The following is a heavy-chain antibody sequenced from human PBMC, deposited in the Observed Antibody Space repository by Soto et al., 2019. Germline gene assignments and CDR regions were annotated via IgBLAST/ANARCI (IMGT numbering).Heavy chain of an antibody. J-gene: IGHJ4*02. D-gene: IGHD3-22*01. CDR3: ARAKPDFFDTSAGDY. CDR2: INDFNGKT. CDR1: GYTFTSYG. V-gene: IGHV1-18*01. Sequence: ASVKVSCKASGYTFTSYGISWVRQAPVQGLEWMGWINDFNGKTNYAQKFQGRVTMTTDTSTSTAYMELRSLRSDDTAVYYCARAKPDFFDTSAGDYWGLGTLVTVS.